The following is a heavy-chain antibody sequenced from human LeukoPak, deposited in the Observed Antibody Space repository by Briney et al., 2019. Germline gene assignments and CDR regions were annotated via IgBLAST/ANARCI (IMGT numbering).Heavy chain of an antibody. J-gene: IGHJ3*02. CDR3: AHILTGGDAFDI. D-gene: IGHD2-8*02. Sequence: SGPTLVKPTQTLTLTCTFSGFSLSTRGVGVGWIRQPPGKALEWLALIYWDDDKRYSPSLKSRLTITKDTSKNQVVLTMTNMDPVDTATYYCAHILTGGDAFDIWGQGTMVTVSS. CDR2: IYWDDDK. CDR1: GFSLSTRGVG. V-gene: IGHV2-5*02.